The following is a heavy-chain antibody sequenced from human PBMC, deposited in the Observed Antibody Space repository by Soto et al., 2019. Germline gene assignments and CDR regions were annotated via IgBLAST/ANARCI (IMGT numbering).Heavy chain of an antibody. J-gene: IGHJ4*02. CDR2: INSDGSST. Sequence: GGSLRLSCAASGFTFSSYWMHWVRQAPGKGLVWVSRINSDGSSTSYADSVKGRFTISRDNAKNTLYLQMNSLRAEDTAVYYCARKHGVAARSLYYFDYWGQGTRVTVAS. V-gene: IGHV3-74*01. CDR3: ARKHGVAARSLYYFDY. D-gene: IGHD6-6*01. CDR1: GFTFSSYW.